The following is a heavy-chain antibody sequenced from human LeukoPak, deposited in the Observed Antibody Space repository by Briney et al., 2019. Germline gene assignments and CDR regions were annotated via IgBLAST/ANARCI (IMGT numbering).Heavy chain of an antibody. J-gene: IGHJ4*02. CDR2: IYTSGST. CDR3: AKSDYFDTIDY. CDR1: GDSISSSSYY. D-gene: IGHD3-22*01. V-gene: IGHV4-61*02. Sequence: SETLSLTCTVSGDSISSSSYYWSWIRQPAGKGLEYIGRIYTSGSTNYNPSLNSRVSISVDTSKNQFSLTLSSVTAADTAVYYCAKSDYFDTIDYWGQGTLVTVSS.